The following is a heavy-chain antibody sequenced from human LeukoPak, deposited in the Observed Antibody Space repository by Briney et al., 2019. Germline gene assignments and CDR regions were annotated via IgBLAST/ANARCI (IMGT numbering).Heavy chain of an antibody. D-gene: IGHD1-20*01. J-gene: IGHJ6*03. CDR1: GYTFTGYY. Sequence: ASVKVSCKASGYTFTGYYMHWVRQAPGQGLEWMGWINTNTGNPTYAQGFTGRFVFSLDTSVSTAYLQISSLKAEDTAVYYCARVITGTNYYYYYMDVWGKGTTVTVSS. CDR3: ARVITGTNYYYYYMDV. CDR2: INTNTGNP. V-gene: IGHV7-4-1*02.